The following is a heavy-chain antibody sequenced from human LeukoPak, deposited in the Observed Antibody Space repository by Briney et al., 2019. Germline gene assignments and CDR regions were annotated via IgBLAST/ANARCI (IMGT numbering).Heavy chain of an antibody. V-gene: IGHV1-18*01. Sequence: GASVKVSCKASGYTFTSYGISWVRQAPGQGLEWIGWISAYNGNTNYAQKLQGRVTMTTDTSTSTAYMELRSLRSDDTAVYYCARGPLYCSSTSCYISFDYWGQGTLVTVSS. D-gene: IGHD2-2*02. CDR1: GYTFTSYG. J-gene: IGHJ4*02. CDR3: ARGPLYCSSTSCYISFDY. CDR2: ISAYNGNT.